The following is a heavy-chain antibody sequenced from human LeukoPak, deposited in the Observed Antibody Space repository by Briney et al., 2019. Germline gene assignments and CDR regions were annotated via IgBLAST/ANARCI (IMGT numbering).Heavy chain of an antibody. CDR1: AGSMNSHY. D-gene: IGHD6-19*01. CDR2: ISNRGST. CDR3: AGDLGYSNAWYY. V-gene: IGHV4-59*11. J-gene: IGHJ4*02. Sequence: SETLSLTCAVSAGSMNSHYWSWVRHSPGKGLEWSGSISNRGSTNNNPSLKSGATISVATSKNQVSVKLSCVTAADTAIYYCAGDLGYSNAWYYWGQGTLVTVSS.